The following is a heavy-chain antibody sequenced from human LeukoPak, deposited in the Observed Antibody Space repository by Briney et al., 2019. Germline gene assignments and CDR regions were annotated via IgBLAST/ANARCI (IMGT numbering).Heavy chain of an antibody. V-gene: IGHV3-21*01. Sequence: GGSLRLSCAASGFTFRSYAMHWVRQAPGKGLEWVSSISTSSSYMLYADSVKGRFTISRDDAKNSLFLQMNSLRAEDTAVYYCARSIIYFDYWGQGTLVTVSS. J-gene: IGHJ4*02. CDR1: GFTFRSYA. CDR2: ISTSSSYM. D-gene: IGHD3-10*01. CDR3: ARSIIYFDY.